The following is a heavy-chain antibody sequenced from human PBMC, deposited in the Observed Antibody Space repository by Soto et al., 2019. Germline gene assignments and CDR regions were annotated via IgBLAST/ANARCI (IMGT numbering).Heavy chain of an antibody. Sequence: EVQLLESGGGFVQPGGSLRLSCVASGFTFNNYGMTWVRQAPGKGLEWVSGIPGSGGSTQYADSLKVRFTISRDNSKSNLYLQLNSLRAEAPAVYHCTQNLWQGGWQPVEWGQGTLVTVSS. J-gene: IGHJ4*02. V-gene: IGHV3-23*01. CDR1: GFTFNNYG. CDR3: TQNLWQGGWQPVE. CDR2: IPGSGGST. D-gene: IGHD6-6*01.